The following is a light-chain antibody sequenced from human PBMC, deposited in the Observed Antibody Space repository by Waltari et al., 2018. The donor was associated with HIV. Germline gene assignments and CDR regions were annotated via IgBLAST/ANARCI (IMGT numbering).Light chain of an antibody. CDR1: RDIANF. J-gene: IGKJ4*01. CDR3: QKFNSAPLT. Sequence: GDRVIITCRASRDIANFLAWYQHKAGEAPKLLIYAASTLQLGVPSRFSGSGSGTDFILTITSLQPEDVATYYCQKFNSAPLTFGGGTKVEIK. V-gene: IGKV1-27*01. CDR2: AAS.